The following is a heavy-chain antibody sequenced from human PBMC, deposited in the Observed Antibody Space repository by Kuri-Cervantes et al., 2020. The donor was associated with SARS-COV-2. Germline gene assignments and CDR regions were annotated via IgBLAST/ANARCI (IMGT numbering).Heavy chain of an antibody. V-gene: IGHV1-2*02. J-gene: IGHJ4*02. CDR3: ARDQGDNTVTTH. Sequence: ASVKVSCKASGYTLTDYYLHWVRQAPGQGLEWMGWINPNGGTNSAQRLQGRATVTRDTSFNTVYVELSMLRSDDTAVYYCARDQGDNTVTTHWGQGTLVTVSS. CDR2: INPNGGT. CDR1: GYTLTDYY. D-gene: IGHD4-17*01.